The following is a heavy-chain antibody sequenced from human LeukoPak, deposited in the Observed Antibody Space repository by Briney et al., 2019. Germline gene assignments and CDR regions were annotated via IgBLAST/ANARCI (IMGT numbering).Heavy chain of an antibody. Sequence: SETLSLTCTASGGSISSYYWSWIRQPPGKGLEWIGYIYYSGYTNHNPSLRSRVTISVDTSKNQFSLKLNSVTAADTAVYYCATLRYCSGGSCFPKYFQHWGQGTLVTVSS. CDR3: ATLRYCSGGSCFPKYFQH. D-gene: IGHD2-15*01. V-gene: IGHV4-59*08. J-gene: IGHJ1*01. CDR2: IYYSGYT. CDR1: GGSISSYY.